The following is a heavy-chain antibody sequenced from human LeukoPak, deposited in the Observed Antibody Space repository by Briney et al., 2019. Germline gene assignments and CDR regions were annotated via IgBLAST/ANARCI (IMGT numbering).Heavy chain of an antibody. V-gene: IGHV4-34*01. CDR2: INHSGST. CDR1: GGSFSGYY. J-gene: IGHJ6*04. CDR3: ARGSGSGSPRGSYYYYGMVV. Sequence: SETLSLTCAVYGGSFSGYYWSWIRQPPGKGLEWIGEINHSGSTNYNPSLKSRVTISVDTSKNQFSLKLSSVTAADTAVYYCARGSGSGSPRGSYYYYGMVVWGKGTTVTVSS. D-gene: IGHD3-10*01.